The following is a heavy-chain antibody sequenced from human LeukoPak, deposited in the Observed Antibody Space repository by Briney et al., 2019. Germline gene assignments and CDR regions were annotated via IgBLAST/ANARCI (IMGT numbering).Heavy chain of an antibody. J-gene: IGHJ4*02. CDR3: ARRVGTQYYFDY. V-gene: IGHV1-8*01. D-gene: IGHD3-16*01. Sequence: ASVKVSCKASGYTFTSYDVNWVRQATGQGLEWMGWMNPNSGNTGYAQKFQGRVTITRNTSISTAYMELSSLRSEDTAVYYCARRVGTQYYFDYWGQGTLVTVSS. CDR1: GYTFTSYD. CDR2: MNPNSGNT.